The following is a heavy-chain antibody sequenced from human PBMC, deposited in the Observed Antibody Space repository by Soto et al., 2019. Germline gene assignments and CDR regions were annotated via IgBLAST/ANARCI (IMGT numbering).Heavy chain of an antibody. V-gene: IGHV4-39*01. D-gene: IGHD5-18*01. J-gene: IGHJ4*02. CDR1: GGSISSSSYY. CDR2: IYYSGST. Sequence: SETLSLTCTVSGGSISSSSYYWGWIRQPPGKGLEWIGSIYYSGSTYYNPSLKSRVTISVDTSKNQFSLKLSSVTAADTAVYYCARADTAMVNYFDYWGQGTLVTVSS. CDR3: ARADTAMVNYFDY.